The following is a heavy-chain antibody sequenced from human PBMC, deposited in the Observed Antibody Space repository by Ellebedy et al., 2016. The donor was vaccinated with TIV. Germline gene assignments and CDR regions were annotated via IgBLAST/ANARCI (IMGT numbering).Heavy chain of an antibody. CDR1: VGSLSGYY. V-gene: IGHV4-34*01. Sequence: SQTLSLTCAAYVGSLSGYYWSCVRQSPGTGLEWIGEMSPSGNTNYNPSLKSRATITVDASKTHFSLRLSSVTAADTAVYYCAEGRSGWYYFDYWGQGTLVAVSS. CDR3: AEGRSGWYYFDY. J-gene: IGHJ4*02. CDR2: MSPSGNT. D-gene: IGHD6-19*01.